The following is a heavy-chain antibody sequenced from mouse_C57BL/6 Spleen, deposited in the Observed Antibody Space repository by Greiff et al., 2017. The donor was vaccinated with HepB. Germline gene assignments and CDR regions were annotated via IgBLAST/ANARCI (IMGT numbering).Heavy chain of an antibody. CDR3: ARIKKIVATYFDC. V-gene: IGHV1S81*02. CDR2: TNPTNGRT. J-gene: IGHJ2*01. Sequence: VQLQQSGAELVKAGASVKMSCKASGYTFTSYWMHWVKQRLRQGLEWFAETNPTNGRTYYNEKFKSKATLTVDKSSSTAYMLLSGPTFEDSAVYYCARIKKIVATYFDCWGQGTTLTVSS. D-gene: IGHD1-1*01. CDR1: GYTFTSYW.